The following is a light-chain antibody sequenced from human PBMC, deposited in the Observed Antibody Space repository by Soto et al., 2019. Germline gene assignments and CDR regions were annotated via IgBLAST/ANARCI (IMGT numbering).Light chain of an antibody. CDR1: PSVSSNY. V-gene: IGKV3-20*01. CDR2: GAS. J-gene: IGKJ4*01. Sequence: EIVLTQSPGTLSLSPGERATLSCRASPSVSSNYLAGYQQKPGQAPRLLIYGASSRATGIPDRFSGSGSGTDFTLTISRLEPEDFAEYYCQQYDSSPITFGGGTKVEI. CDR3: QQYDSSPIT.